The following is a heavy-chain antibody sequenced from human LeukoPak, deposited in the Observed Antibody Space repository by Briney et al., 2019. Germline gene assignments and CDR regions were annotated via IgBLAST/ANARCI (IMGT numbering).Heavy chain of an antibody. CDR2: ISAGGGST. Sequence: PGGSLRLSCAASGFTFSDYYMSWVRQAPGKGLEWVSGISAGGGSTYYADSVKGRFTISRDDTHKTVYLQMNSLRAEDTAIYYCAGGPQYGWGFAYWGQGTLVTVSS. V-gene: IGHV3-11*04. CDR1: GFTFSDYY. J-gene: IGHJ4*02. CDR3: AGGPQYGWGFAY. D-gene: IGHD2-15*01.